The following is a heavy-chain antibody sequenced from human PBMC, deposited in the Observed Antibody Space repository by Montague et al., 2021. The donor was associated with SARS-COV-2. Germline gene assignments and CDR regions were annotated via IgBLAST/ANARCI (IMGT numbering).Heavy chain of an antibody. CDR3: ARDVAMAYHYYGMDV. V-gene: IGHV3-11*06. D-gene: IGHD5-24*01. J-gene: IGHJ6*02. CDR1: GFSFSDYY. Sequence: SRRLSFSASGFSFSDYYMSWIRQAPGKGLEWLSYISSSSTYTNYADSVKGRFTISRDNAKNSPYLQMNSLRAEDTAVYYCARDVAMAYHYYGMDVWGQGTTVTVSS. CDR2: ISSSSTYT.